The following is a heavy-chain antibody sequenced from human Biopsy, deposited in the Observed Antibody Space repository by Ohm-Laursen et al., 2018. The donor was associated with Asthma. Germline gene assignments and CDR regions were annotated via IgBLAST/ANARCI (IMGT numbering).Heavy chain of an antibody. CDR2: IYYSGST. CDR3: ARDGSSVAGTPYGMDV. CDR1: GGSISSGGYY. V-gene: IGHV4-31*02. J-gene: IGHJ6*02. Sequence: SETLSLTWPVSGGSISSGGYYWSWIRQHPGKGLEWIGYIYYSGSTYYNPSLKSRVTISVDTSKNQFSLKLSSVTAADTAVYYCARDGSSVAGTPYGMDVWGQGTTVTVSS. D-gene: IGHD6-19*01.